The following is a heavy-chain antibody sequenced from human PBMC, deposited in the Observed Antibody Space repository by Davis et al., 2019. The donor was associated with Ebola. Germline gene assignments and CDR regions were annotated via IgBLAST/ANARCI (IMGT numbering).Heavy chain of an antibody. D-gene: IGHD5-12*01. V-gene: IGHV4-59*02. Sequence: PSETLSLTCSVSGGSVTSYYWSWNRQTPGKGLEWIGYVYHTGSTNQNPSLKGRVTKSVDTSRNQFSLKLSSVTAADTAVYYCAKAQGGPRYSGYYPYGLDVWGQGTTVTVSS. CDR1: GGSVTSYY. CDR2: VYHTGST. J-gene: IGHJ6*02. CDR3: AKAQGGPRYSGYYPYGLDV.